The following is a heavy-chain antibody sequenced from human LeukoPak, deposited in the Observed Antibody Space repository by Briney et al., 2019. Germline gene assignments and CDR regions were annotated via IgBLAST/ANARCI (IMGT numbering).Heavy chain of an antibody. CDR1: GGSISSYY. J-gene: IGHJ4*02. CDR3: ARSSDFWSGTTYYFDY. Sequence: SETLSLTCTVSGGSISSYYWSWIRQPPGKGLEWIGYIYYSGSTNYNPSLKSRVTMSVDTSKNQFSLKLSSVTAADTAVYYCARSSDFWSGTTYYFDYWGQGTLVTVSS. V-gene: IGHV4-59*12. D-gene: IGHD3-3*01. CDR2: IYYSGST.